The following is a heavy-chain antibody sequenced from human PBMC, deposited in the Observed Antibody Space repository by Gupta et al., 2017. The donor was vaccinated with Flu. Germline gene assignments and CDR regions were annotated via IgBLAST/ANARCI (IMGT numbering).Heavy chain of an antibody. CDR3: ARHWDCGGACYGSGGDNWFDP. D-gene: IGHD2-21*02. J-gene: IGHJ5*02. V-gene: IGHV4-31*02. Sequence: WSWIRQHPGKGLEWIGYIYYSGSTYYNPSLKSRVTISVDTSKNQFSLKLSSVTAADPAVYYCARHWDCGGACYGSGGDNWFDPWGQGTLVT. CDR2: IYYSGST.